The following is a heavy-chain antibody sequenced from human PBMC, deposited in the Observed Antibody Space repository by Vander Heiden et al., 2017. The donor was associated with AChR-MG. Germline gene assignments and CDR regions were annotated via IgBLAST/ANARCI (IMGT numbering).Heavy chain of an antibody. D-gene: IGHD6-13*01. Sequence: QVQLAQSGAEGKKPGAPVKVSCKASGYTFTSYDITWVRQATGQGLEWMGWMNPNSGNTGYAQKFQGRVTMTRNTSISTAYMELSSLRSEDTAVYYCARLAAAGVFNWFDPWGQVTLVTVSS. V-gene: IGHV1-8*01. J-gene: IGHJ5*02. CDR2: MNPNSGNT. CDR3: ARLAAAGVFNWFDP. CDR1: GYTFTSYD.